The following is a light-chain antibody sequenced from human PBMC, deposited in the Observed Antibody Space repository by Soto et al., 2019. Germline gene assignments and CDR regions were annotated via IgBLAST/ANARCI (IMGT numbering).Light chain of an antibody. CDR1: SSDVGGYNY. CDR2: EVS. CDR3: ASYASDVTYV. Sequence: QSALTQPASVSGSPGQSITISCTGTSSDVGGYNYVSWCQLHPGKAPKLMIHEVSERRSGVSNRFSGSKSGNTASLTISELQAEYEADYYCASYASDVTYVFGSGTKLTVL. V-gene: IGLV2-14*01. J-gene: IGLJ1*01.